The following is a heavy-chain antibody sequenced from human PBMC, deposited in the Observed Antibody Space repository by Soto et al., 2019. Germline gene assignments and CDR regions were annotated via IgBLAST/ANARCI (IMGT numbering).Heavy chain of an antibody. J-gene: IGHJ5*02. CDR1: GFSLTTSGVG. Sequence: QITLKESGPTLVKPTQTLTLTCTFSGFSLTTSGVGVGWIRQSPGKALEWLALIYWNDDQWYSPSLKSRLTITKDTSKNQVVLKMTNMDPVDTATYSCARSRRITMIGVVSWFDPWGQGTLFTVSS. CDR2: IYWNDDQ. CDR3: ARSRRITMIGVVSWFDP. V-gene: IGHV2-5*01. D-gene: IGHD3-3*01.